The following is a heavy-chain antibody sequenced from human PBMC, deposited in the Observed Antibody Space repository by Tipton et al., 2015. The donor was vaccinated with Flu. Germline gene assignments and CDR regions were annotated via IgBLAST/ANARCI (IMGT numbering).Heavy chain of an antibody. CDR2: IYYSGST. CDR1: GGSISSSSYY. D-gene: IGHD2-8*01. V-gene: IGHV4-39*07. J-gene: IGHJ5*02. CDR3: ARVPPLMWGNWFDP. Sequence: GSLRLTCTVSGGSISSSSYYWGWIRQPPGKGLEWIGSIYYSGSTYYNPSLKSRVTISIDTSKNQFSLKLSSVTAADTAVYYCARVPPLMWGNWFDPWGQGTLVTVSS.